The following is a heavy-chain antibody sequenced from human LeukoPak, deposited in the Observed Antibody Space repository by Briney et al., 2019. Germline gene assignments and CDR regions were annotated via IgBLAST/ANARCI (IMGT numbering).Heavy chain of an antibody. J-gene: IGHJ6*02. CDR3: ATRSRDYYYYGMDV. CDR1: GYTLTELS. Sequence: ASVKVSCKVSGYTLTELSMHWVRQAPGKGLEWMGGFDPGDGETIYAQKFQGRVTMTEDTSTDTAYMELSSLRSEDTAVYYCATRSRDYYYYGMDVWGQGTTVTVSS. CDR2: FDPGDGET. V-gene: IGHV1-24*01.